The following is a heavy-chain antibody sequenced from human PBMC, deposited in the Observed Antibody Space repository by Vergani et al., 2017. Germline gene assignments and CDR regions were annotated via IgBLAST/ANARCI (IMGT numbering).Heavy chain of an antibody. D-gene: IGHD3-10*01. Sequence: QVQLVQSGAEVKKPGASVKVSCKASGYTFTGYYMHWVRQAPGQGLEWMGWINPNSGCTNYAQKFQGRVTMTRATSISTAYMELSRLRSDDTAVYYCARDRRGPYGSGTLDYWGQGTLVTVSS. J-gene: IGHJ4*02. V-gene: IGHV1-2*02. CDR2: INPNSGCT. CDR1: GYTFTGYY. CDR3: ARDRRGPYGSGTLDY.